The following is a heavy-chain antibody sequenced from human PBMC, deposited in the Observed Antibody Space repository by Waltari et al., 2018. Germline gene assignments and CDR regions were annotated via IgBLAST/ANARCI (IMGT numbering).Heavy chain of an antibody. Sequence: QVQLVQSGAEVKKPGSSVKVSCKASGGTFSSYAISWVRQAPGQGLEWMGGIIPSLGTANYAQNIQGRVTITADDSTSTAYMELSSLRSEDTAVYYCARSGSMPYGSGSYYHYYWGQGTLVTVSS. D-gene: IGHD3-10*01. J-gene: IGHJ4*02. CDR3: ARSGSMPYGSGSYYHYY. CDR1: GGTFSSYA. V-gene: IGHV1-69*13. CDR2: IIPSLGTA.